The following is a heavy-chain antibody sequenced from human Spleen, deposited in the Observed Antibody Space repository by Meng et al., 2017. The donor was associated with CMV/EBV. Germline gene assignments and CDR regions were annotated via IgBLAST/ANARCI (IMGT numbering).Heavy chain of an antibody. CDR3: THRPELLWFGELSDSDFFDY. J-gene: IGHJ4*02. CDR1: TSGVG. V-gene: IGHV2-5*01. Sequence: TSGVGVGWIRQPPGKALEWLALIYWNDDKRYSPFLKSRLTITKDTSKNQVVLTMTNMAPVDTATYYCTHRPELLWFGELSDSDFFDYWSQGTLVTVSS. D-gene: IGHD3-10*01. CDR2: IYWNDDK.